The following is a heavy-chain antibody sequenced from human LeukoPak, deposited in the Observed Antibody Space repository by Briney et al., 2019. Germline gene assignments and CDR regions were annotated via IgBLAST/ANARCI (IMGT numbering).Heavy chain of an antibody. D-gene: IGHD6-13*01. CDR3: ARVGSSWFYLDY. V-gene: IGHV3-13*01. J-gene: IGHJ4*02. CDR2: IGTAGDT. CDR1: GFTFSSYD. Sequence: GGSLRLSCAASGFTFSSYDMHWVRQATGKGLEWVSAIGTAGDTYYPGSVKGRFTISRENAKNSLYLQMSSLRAEDTAVYYCARVGSSWFYLDYWGQGTLVTVSS.